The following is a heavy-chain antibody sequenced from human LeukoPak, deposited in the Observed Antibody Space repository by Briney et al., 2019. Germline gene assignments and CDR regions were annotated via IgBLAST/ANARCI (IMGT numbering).Heavy chain of an antibody. CDR3: AKDLVYSSSSAPYYMDV. CDR2: TSSSDAGT. CDR1: GFTLSSYA. V-gene: IGHV3-23*01. D-gene: IGHD6-6*01. Sequence: GGSLRLSCAASGFTLSSYAMSWVRQAPGKGLEWVSATSSSDAGTYYADSVKGRFTISRDNSKNTLYLQMNSLRAEDTAVYYCAKDLVYSSSSAPYYMDVWGKGTTVTVSS. J-gene: IGHJ6*03.